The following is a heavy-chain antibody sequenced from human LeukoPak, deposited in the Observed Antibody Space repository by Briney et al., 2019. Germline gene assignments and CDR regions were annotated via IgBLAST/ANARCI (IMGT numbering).Heavy chain of an antibody. J-gene: IGHJ6*02. CDR2: ISSSSSYI. CDR3: ARANYYDSSGYFYYYGMDV. V-gene: IGHV3-21*01. CDR1: GFTFSSYS. Sequence: GGSLRLSCAASGFTFSSYSMNWVRQAPGKGLEWVSSISSSSSYIYYADSVKGRFTISRDNAKNSLYLQMSSLRAEDTAVYYCARANYYDSSGYFYYYGMDVWGQGTTVTVSS. D-gene: IGHD3-22*01.